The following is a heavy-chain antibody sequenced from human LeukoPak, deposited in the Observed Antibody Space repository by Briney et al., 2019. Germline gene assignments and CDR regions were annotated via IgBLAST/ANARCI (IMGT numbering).Heavy chain of an antibody. CDR1: GFTFSSYA. CDR3: AKVARTYYDSSGYYLVS. J-gene: IGHJ5*02. Sequence: GRSLRLSCAASGFTFSSYAMSWVRQAPGKGLEWVSAISGSGGSTYYADSVKGRFTISRDNSKNTLYLQMNSLRAEDTAVYYCAKVARTYYDSSGYYLVSWGQGTLVTVSS. V-gene: IGHV3-23*01. CDR2: ISGSGGST. D-gene: IGHD3-22*01.